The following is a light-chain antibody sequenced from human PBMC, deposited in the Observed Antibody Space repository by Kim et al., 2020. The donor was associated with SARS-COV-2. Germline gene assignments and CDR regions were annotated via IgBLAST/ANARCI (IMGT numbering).Light chain of an antibody. CDR2: RNN. CDR3: SALDSSLSVSWV. J-gene: IGLJ3*02. CDR1: SNIVGNQG. V-gene: IGLV10-54*02. Sequence: QTATLTCTGNSNIVGNQGAAWLQQHQGHPPKLLSYRNNNRPSGISERFSASRSGNTASLTITGLQPEDEADYYCSALDSSLSVSWVFGGGTQLTVL.